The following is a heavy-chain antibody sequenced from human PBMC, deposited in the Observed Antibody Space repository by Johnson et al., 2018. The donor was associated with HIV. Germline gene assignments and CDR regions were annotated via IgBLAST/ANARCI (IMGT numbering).Heavy chain of an antibody. Sequence: QVQLVESGGGLVKPGGSLRLSCAASGFTFSDYYMSWIRQAPGKGLEWVAFIRYDGSNKYYADSVKGRFTISRDNSKNTLYLQMNSLRAEETAVYYCARDGIGRGIVGANDAFDIWGQGTMVTVSS. CDR1: GFTFSDYY. V-gene: IGHV3-30*02. CDR3: ARDGIGRGIVGANDAFDI. J-gene: IGHJ3*02. D-gene: IGHD1-26*01. CDR2: IRYDGSNK.